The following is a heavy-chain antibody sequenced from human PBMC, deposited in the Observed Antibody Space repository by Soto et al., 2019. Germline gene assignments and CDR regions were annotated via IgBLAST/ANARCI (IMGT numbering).Heavy chain of an antibody. Sequence: MSWVRQAPGKGLEWVSVIYSGGSTYYADSVKGRFTISRDNSKNTLYLQMNSLRAEDTAVYYCARTARGGYSGFYGMDVWGQGTTVTVSS. V-gene: IGHV3-53*01. J-gene: IGHJ6*02. CDR2: IYSGGST. D-gene: IGHD5-12*01. CDR3: ARTARGGYSGFYGMDV.